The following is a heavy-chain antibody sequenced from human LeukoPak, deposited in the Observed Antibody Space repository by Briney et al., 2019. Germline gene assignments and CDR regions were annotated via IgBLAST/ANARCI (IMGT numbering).Heavy chain of an antibody. D-gene: IGHD6-19*01. CDR2: IYSGSST. Sequence: GGSLRLPCAASGFTVSSNYMSWVRQAPGKGLEWVSLIYSGSSTYYADSVRGRFTISRDNSKNTLYLQMNSLRAEDTAVYYCARVLSGSGSLYYYYYYMDVWGKGTTVTISS. J-gene: IGHJ6*03. CDR3: ARVLSGSGSLYYYYYYMDV. CDR1: GFTVSSNY. V-gene: IGHV3-53*01.